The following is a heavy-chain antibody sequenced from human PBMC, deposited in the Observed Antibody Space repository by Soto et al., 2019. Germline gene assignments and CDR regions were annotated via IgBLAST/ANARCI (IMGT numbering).Heavy chain of an antibody. Sequence: QVQLVQSGAEVKKPGSSVKVSCKASGGTFSSYAISWVRQAPGQGLEWMGGIIPIFGTANYAQKFQGRVTIXXDXSXXTAYMELSSLRSEDTAVYYCASPGYSSSSNDYFDYWGQGTLVTVSS. D-gene: IGHD6-6*01. CDR3: ASPGYSSSSNDYFDY. J-gene: IGHJ4*02. CDR1: GGTFSSYA. V-gene: IGHV1-69*05. CDR2: IIPIFGTA.